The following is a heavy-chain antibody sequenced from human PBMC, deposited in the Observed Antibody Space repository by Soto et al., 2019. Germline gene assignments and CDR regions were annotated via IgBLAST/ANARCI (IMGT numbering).Heavy chain of an antibody. CDR3: PTQPPEEWYNYGLDV. CDR2: ITAIGNII. Sequence: GGSLRLSCEASGFTLSDYHMSWIRQAPGKGLEWVSYITAIGNIIYYAASVKGRFTISRDNAKNSLSLQMNSLRADDTAVYFCPTQPPEEWYNYGLDVWGQGTTVTVSS. V-gene: IGHV3-11*01. J-gene: IGHJ6*02. D-gene: IGHD2-8*01. CDR1: GFTLSDYH.